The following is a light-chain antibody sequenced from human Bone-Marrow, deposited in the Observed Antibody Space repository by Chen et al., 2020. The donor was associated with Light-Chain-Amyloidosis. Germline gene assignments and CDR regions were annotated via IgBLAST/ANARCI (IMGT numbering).Light chain of an antibody. Sequence: SYELTQPPSVSVSPGQTASITCSGDKLGEKYTCWYQQKPGKSPLLVVYQDTKRPSGIPERFSGSNSGNTATLTISGTQAMDEADYYCQVWDSTTVVFGGGTKVTVL. CDR2: QDT. CDR1: KLGEKY. J-gene: IGLJ2*01. V-gene: IGLV3-1*01. CDR3: QVWDSTTVV.